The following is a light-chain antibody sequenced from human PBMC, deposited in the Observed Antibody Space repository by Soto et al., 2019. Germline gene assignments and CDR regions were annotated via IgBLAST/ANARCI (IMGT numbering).Light chain of an antibody. CDR3: LQRHSTPYT. J-gene: IGKJ2*01. Sequence: IHMTQSPSSLSPSVGDRVTITCLASQRITTYLNWYQQKPGKAPKLLISTAATLQGGVPSAFSGSGSGRHFTLTMSTLQPEEFATYFCLQRHSTPYTLGQGTKLEI. V-gene: IGKV1-39*01. CDR1: QRITTY. CDR2: TAA.